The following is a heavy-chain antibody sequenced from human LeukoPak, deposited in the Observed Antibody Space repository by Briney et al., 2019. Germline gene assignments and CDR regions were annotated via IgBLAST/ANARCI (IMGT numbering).Heavy chain of an antibody. D-gene: IGHD5-24*01. Sequence: PGRSLRLSCAASGFTFSSYGMHWVRQAPGKGLEWVAVISYDGSNKYYADSVKGRFTISRDNSKNTLYLQMNSLRAEDTAVYFCASEFGYSQNYWGQGTLVTVSS. CDR2: ISYDGSNK. V-gene: IGHV3-30*03. CDR1: GFTFSSYG. CDR3: ASEFGYSQNY. J-gene: IGHJ4*02.